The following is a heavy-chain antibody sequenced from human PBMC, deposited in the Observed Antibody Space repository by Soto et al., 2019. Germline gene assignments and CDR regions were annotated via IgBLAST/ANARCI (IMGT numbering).Heavy chain of an antibody. Sequence: EVQLLESGGGLVQPGGSLRLSCAASGFTFSSYAMSWVRQAPGEGLEWVSAISDSGGSTYYADSVKGRFTISRDNAKNTLYLQLNSLRAEDTAVYYCAKASPLNTVNIDYWGQGTLVTVSS. D-gene: IGHD2-2*02. J-gene: IGHJ4*02. CDR3: AKASPLNTVNIDY. CDR2: ISDSGGST. V-gene: IGHV3-23*01. CDR1: GFTFSSYA.